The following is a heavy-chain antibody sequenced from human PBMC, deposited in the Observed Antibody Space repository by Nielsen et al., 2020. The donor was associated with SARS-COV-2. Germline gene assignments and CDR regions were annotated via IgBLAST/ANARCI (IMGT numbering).Heavy chain of an antibody. V-gene: IGHV3-30*18. CDR3: AKAQPRIAVANNWFDP. CDR2: ISYDGSNK. Sequence: GGSLRLSCAASGFTFSSYGMHWVRQAPGKGLEWVAVISYDGSNKYYADSVKGRFTISRDNSKNTLYLQMNSLRAEDTAVYYCAKAQPRIAVANNWFDPWGQGTLVTVSS. CDR1: GFTFSSYG. D-gene: IGHD6-19*01. J-gene: IGHJ5*02.